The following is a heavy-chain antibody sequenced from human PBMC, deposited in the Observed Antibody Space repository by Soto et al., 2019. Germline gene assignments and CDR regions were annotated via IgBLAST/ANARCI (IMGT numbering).Heavy chain of an antibody. CDR1: GFTFSSYG. V-gene: IGHV3-33*01. CDR3: ARARDVRIVAFDI. CDR2: IWYDGSNK. Sequence: LRLSCAASGFTFSSYGMHWVRQAPGKGLEWVAVIWYDGSNKYYADSVKGRFTISRDNSKNTLYLQMNSLRAEDTAVYYCARARDVRIVAFDIWGQGTMVTVSS. J-gene: IGHJ3*02. D-gene: IGHD3-16*02.